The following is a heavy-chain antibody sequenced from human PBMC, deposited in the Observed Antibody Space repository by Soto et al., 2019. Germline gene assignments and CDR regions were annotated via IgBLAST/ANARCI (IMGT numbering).Heavy chain of an antibody. V-gene: IGHV4-31*03. D-gene: IGHD4-17*01. J-gene: IGHJ4*02. CDR3: ARLDYGDYPFDY. CDR2: IYYSGST. CDR1: GGSISSGGYY. Sequence: QVQLQESGPGLVKPSQTLSLTCTVSGGSISSGGYYWSWIRQHPGKGLEWIGYIYYSGSTYYNPSLTSRVTISVDTSKNQFSLKLSSVTAADTAVYYCARLDYGDYPFDYWGQGTLVTVSS.